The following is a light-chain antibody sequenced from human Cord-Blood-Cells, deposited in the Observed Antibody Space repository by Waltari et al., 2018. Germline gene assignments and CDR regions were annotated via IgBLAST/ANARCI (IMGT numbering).Light chain of an antibody. Sequence: SYELTQPPSVSVSPGQTASITCSGDKLGDKYACWYQQKTGQSPVLVIYQDSKRPSGISERFSGSNSGNTATLTISGTQAMDEADYYCQAWDSSTAVFGGGTKLTGL. CDR3: QAWDSSTAV. V-gene: IGLV3-1*01. CDR2: QDS. J-gene: IGLJ2*01. CDR1: KLGDKY.